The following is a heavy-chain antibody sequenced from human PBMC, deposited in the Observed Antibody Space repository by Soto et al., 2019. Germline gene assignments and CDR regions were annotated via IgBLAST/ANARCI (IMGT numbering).Heavy chain of an antibody. CDR1: GFIFVDYA. Sequence: PGGALRLSCTASGFIFVDYAMSWFRQAPWKGLEWVGFIRSKAYGGTTEYAASVKGRFTISRDDSKSIAYLQMNSLKTEDTAVYYCTRDGFWSGYFVTPPDYCGKGTLVTVSS. V-gene: IGHV3-49*03. CDR2: IRSKAYGGTT. J-gene: IGHJ4*02. D-gene: IGHD3-3*01. CDR3: TRDGFWSGYFVTPPDY.